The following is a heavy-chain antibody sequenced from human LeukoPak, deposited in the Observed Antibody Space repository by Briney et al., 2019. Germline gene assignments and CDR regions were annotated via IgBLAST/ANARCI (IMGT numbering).Heavy chain of an antibody. D-gene: IGHD1-26*01. CDR1: GYTFTSYD. CDR2: IIPMLGTV. J-gene: IGHJ6*02. Sequence: EASVNVSCKASGYTFTSYDINWVRQATGQGLEWMGRIIPMLGTVNYAQKFQGRVTIIADKFTSTAYMELSSLRSEDTAMYYCARDQKVGATPYFGMDVWGQGTTVTVSS. V-gene: IGHV1-69*04. CDR3: ARDQKVGATPYFGMDV.